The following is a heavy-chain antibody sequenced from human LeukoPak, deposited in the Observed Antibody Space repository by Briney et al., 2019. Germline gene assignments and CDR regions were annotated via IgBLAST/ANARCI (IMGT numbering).Heavy chain of an antibody. CDR1: GGSISNYY. V-gene: IGHV4-59*08. D-gene: IGHD6-13*01. J-gene: IGHJ4*02. Sequence: SETLSLTCTVSGGSISNYYWNWIRQAPGKGLEWIGYIYYSGSTNYNPSLKSRVTMSVDTSKNQFSLKLSSVTAADTAVYYCARQGGYSSSPDFWGQGTLITVSS. CDR2: IYYSGST. CDR3: ARQGGYSSSPDF.